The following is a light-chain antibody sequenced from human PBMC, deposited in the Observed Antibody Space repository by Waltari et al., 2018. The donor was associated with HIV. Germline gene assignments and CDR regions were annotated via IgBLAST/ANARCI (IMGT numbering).Light chain of an antibody. J-gene: IGLJ1*01. CDR1: SSNIGAGYD. CDR3: QSYDSSLSAPYV. V-gene: IGLV1-40*01. CDR2: GNR. Sequence: QSVLTQPPSVSGAPGQRVTISCTGSSSNIGAGYDVHWYQQLPGTAPKLLIYGNRKRPSGCPDRFSGSKAGTAASLASTGLQAEDEADYYCQSYDSSLSAPYVFGTGTKVTVL.